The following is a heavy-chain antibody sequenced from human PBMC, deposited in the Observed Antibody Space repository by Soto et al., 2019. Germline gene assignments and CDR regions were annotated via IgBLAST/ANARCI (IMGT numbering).Heavy chain of an antibody. V-gene: IGHV1-18*04. CDR1: GDTFTNYG. Sequence: QVQLVQSGAEVKKPGSSVKVSCKASGDTFTNYGITWVRQAPGQGLEWLGWISPYSIETDYAQKFQGRVTITTDTSSTTYIVEMRILSADDTAEYYWARSVGTSRYKRFDPWGQGSLVTVSS. J-gene: IGHJ5*02. D-gene: IGHD2-2*01. CDR3: ARSVGTSRYKRFDP. CDR2: ISPYSIET.